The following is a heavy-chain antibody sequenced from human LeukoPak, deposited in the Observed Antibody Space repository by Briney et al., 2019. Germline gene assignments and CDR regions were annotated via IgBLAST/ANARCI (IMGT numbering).Heavy chain of an antibody. CDR3: AREAAHYYGSGSYPY. CDR2: INPNSGGT. V-gene: IGHV1-2*02. CDR1: GYTFTGYY. J-gene: IGHJ4*02. D-gene: IGHD3-10*01. Sequence: GASVKVSCKASGYTFTGYYMHWVRQAPGQGLEWMGWINPNSGGTNYAQKFQGRVTMTRDTSISTAYMELSRLRSEDTAVYYCAREAAHYYGSGSYPYWGQGTLVTVSS.